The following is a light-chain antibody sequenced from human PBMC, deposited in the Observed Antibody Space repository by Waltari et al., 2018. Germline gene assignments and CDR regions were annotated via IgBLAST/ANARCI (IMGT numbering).Light chain of an antibody. CDR1: QSIGSW. V-gene: IGKV1-5*03. J-gene: IGKJ1*01. Sequence: DIQMTQSPSTLSASVGARVPITCRASQSIGSWLAWYQQKAGKAPKLLIYKASSLEGGVPSRFSGSGSGTEFTLTISSLQPDDFATYYCQQYDSLWTFGQGTKVEIK. CDR3: QQYDSLWT. CDR2: KAS.